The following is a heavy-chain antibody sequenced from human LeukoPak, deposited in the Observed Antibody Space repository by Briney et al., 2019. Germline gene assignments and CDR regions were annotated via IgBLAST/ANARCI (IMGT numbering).Heavy chain of an antibody. J-gene: IGHJ6*02. CDR1: GGSISSSSYF. CDR3: ATNYDFWSGYYGGMDV. Sequence: SGTLSLTCTVSGGSISSSSYFWGWIRQPPGKGLEWIGSIYYGGSTYYNPSLKSRVTISVDTSKNQFSLKLSSVTAADTAVYYCATNYDFWSGYYGGMDVWGQGTTVTVSS. D-gene: IGHD3-3*01. V-gene: IGHV4-39*07. CDR2: IYYGGST.